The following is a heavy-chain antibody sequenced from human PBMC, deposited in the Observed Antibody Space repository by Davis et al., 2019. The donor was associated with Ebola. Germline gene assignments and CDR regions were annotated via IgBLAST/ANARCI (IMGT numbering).Heavy chain of an antibody. CDR3: ARHPAAGEYYYGMDV. CDR1: GYSFTSYW. V-gene: IGHV5-51*01. D-gene: IGHD1-14*01. CDR2: IYPGDSDT. Sequence: PGGSLRLSCKGSGYSFTSYWIGWVRQMPGKGLEWMGIIYPGDSDTRYSPSFQGQVTISADKSISTAYLQWSSLKASDTAMYYCARHPAAGEYYYGMDVWGQGTTVTVSS. J-gene: IGHJ6*02.